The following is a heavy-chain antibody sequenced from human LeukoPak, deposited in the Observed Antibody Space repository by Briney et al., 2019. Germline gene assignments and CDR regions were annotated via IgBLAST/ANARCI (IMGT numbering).Heavy chain of an antibody. CDR2: ISSGGSYI. D-gene: IGHD3-10*01. CDR1: GLSVSSNY. CDR3: ARETGGFDY. V-gene: IGHV3-21*01. J-gene: IGHJ4*02. Sequence: GGSLRLSCVASGLSVSSNYMSWVRQAPGKGLEWVSSISSGGSYIYYADSVKGRFTISRDNAKNSLYLQMNSLRAEDTAVYYCARETGGFDYWGQGTLVTVSS.